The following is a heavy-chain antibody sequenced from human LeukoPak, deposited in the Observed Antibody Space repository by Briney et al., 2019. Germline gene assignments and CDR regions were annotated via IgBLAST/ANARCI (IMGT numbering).Heavy chain of an antibody. CDR3: AGGPYCSGGSCYSYNWFDP. Sequence: GESLKISCYGSGYSFNNYWIAWVRQAPGKGLEWVSFIYSGGNTDYADSVKGRFIISRDISKNTLNLQMNNLRVEDTAVYYCAGGPYCSGGSCYSYNWFDPWGQGTLVTVSS. CDR1: GYSFNNYW. J-gene: IGHJ5*02. D-gene: IGHD2-15*01. CDR2: IYSGGNT. V-gene: IGHV3-66*01.